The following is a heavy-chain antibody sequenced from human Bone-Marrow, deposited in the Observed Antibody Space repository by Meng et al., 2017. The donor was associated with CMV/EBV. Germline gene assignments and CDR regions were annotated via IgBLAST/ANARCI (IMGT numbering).Heavy chain of an antibody. CDR1: GGSISTNAYY. J-gene: IGHJ5*02. V-gene: IGHV4-39*01. Sequence: ESLKISCSVSGGSISTNAYYWSWIRQPPGKGLEWIGSIYYSGSTYYNPSLKSRVTISVDTSKNQFSLKLSSVTAADTAVYYCARHEIGGGTMVRGVITWFDPWGQGTLVTVSS. CDR2: IYYSGST. CDR3: ARHEIGGGTMVRGVITWFDP. D-gene: IGHD3-10*01.